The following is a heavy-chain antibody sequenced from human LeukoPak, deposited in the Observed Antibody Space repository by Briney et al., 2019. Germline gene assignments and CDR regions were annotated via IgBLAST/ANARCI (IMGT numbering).Heavy chain of an antibody. V-gene: IGHV3-21*01. J-gene: IGHJ3*02. CDR2: ISSSSSYI. D-gene: IGHD6-19*01. CDR1: GFTFSSYS. CDR3: ARDWIEYSSGRTPDAFDI. Sequence: GGSLRLSCAASGFTFSSYSMNWARQAPGKGLEWVSSISSSSSYIYYADSVKGRFTISRDNAKNSLYLQMNSLRAEDTAVYYCARDWIEYSSGRTPDAFDIWGQGTMVTVSS.